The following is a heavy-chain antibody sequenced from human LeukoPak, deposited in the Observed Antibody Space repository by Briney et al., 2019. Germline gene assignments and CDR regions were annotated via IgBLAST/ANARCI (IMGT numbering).Heavy chain of an antibody. V-gene: IGHV1-18*01. CDR1: GYTFTSYG. J-gene: IGHJ6*02. Sequence: ASVKLSCKASGYTFTSYGISWVRQAPGQGLEWMGWISADNGNTNYAQKIQGRVTMTTDTSTSTAYMELRSLRSDDTAVYYCARELNYNGDYGGNNGMDVWGQGTTVTVSS. CDR3: ARELNYNGDYGGNNGMDV. CDR2: ISADNGNT. D-gene: IGHD4-17*01.